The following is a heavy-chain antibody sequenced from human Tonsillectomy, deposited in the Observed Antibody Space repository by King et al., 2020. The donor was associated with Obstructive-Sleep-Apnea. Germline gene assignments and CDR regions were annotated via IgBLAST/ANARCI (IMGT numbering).Heavy chain of an antibody. J-gene: IGHJ3*02. CDR1: GVTFGDYA. D-gene: IGHD3-9*01. CDR2: IRSKAYGGTT. Sequence: VQLVESGGGLVQPGRSLRLSCTASGVTFGDYAMSWFRQAPGKGLEWVGFIRSKAYGGTTEYAASVKGRFTISRDDSKSIAYLQMNSLKSEDTAVYYCTQTMGVLRYFDWSKDDAFDIWGQGTMVTVSS. V-gene: IGHV3-49*03. CDR3: TQTMGVLRYFDWSKDDAFDI.